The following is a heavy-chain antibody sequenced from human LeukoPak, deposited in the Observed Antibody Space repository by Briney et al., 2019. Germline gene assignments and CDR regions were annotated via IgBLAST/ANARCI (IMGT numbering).Heavy chain of an antibody. D-gene: IGHD2-21*02. CDR2: ISPIFDTG. CDR3: ARSYDCGGDCFAAFDI. V-gene: IGHV1-69*01. CDR1: GCTFSNYP. J-gene: IGHJ3*02. Sequence: GSSVKVSCKASGCTFSNYPISWGRQTPGQGREGMGGISPIFDTGNYAQKFQGRVTITADQSTSTAYMELSSLRSEDTAVYFCARSYDCGGDCFAAFDIWGQGTMVTVSS.